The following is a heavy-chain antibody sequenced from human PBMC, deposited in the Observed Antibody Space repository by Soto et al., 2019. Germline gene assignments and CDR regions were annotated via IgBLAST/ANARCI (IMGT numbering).Heavy chain of an antibody. CDR3: AKGEGSSTSRIYYYYYYMDV. CDR2: ISGSGGST. D-gene: IGHD2-2*01. Sequence: EVQLLESGGGLVQPGGSLRLSCAASGFTFSSYAMSWVRKAPGKGLEWVSAISGSGGSTYYADSVKGRFTISRDNSKNTLYLQMNSLRAEDTAVYYCAKGEGSSTSRIYYYYYYMDVWGKGTTVTVSS. V-gene: IGHV3-23*01. CDR1: GFTFSSYA. J-gene: IGHJ6*03.